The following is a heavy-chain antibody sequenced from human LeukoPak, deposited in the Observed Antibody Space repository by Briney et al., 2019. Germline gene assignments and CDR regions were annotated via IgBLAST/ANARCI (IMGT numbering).Heavy chain of an antibody. CDR1: GFTLSSYE. D-gene: IGHD1-26*01. V-gene: IGHV3-48*03. J-gene: IGHJ4*02. Sequence: GGSLRLSCAASGFTLSSYEMNWVRQAPGKGLEWVSYISSSGSTIYYADSVKGRFTISRDNAKNSLYLQMNSLRAEDTAVYYCARDIGIVGAADYFDYWGQGTLVTVSS. CDR3: ARDIGIVGAADYFDY. CDR2: ISSSGSTI.